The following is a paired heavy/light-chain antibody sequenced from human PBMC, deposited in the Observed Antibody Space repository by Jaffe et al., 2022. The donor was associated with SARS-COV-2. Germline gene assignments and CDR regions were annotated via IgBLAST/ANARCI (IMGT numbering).Light chain of an antibody. V-gene: IGLV2-14*01. Sequence: QSALTQPASVSGSPGQSITISCTGTSSDVGGYNYVSWYQQHPGKAPKLMIYEVSNRPSGVPDRFSGSKSGNTASLTISGLQAEDEADYYCSSYTSSSTLVVFGGGTKLTVL. CDR3: SSYTSSSTLVV. J-gene: IGLJ2*01. CDR2: EVS. CDR1: SSDVGGYNY.
Heavy chain of an antibody. J-gene: IGHJ4*02. V-gene: IGHV4-30-4*01. D-gene: IGHD5-18*01. CDR2: IYYSGST. Sequence: QVQLQESGPGLVKPSQTLSLTCTVSGGSISSGDYYWSWIRQPPGKGLEWIGYIYYSGSTYYNPSLKSRVTISVDTSKNQFSLKLSSVTAADTAVYYCASSISYGQPLTAYYFDYWGQGTLVTVSS. CDR1: GGSISSGDYY. CDR3: ASSISYGQPLTAYYFDY.